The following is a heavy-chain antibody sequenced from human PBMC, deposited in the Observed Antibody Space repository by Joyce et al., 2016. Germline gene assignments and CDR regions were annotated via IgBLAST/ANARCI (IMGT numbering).Heavy chain of an antibody. D-gene: IGHD1-14*01. CDR2: NSYDGKNT. CDR1: GFTFSGHS. CDR3: ARDGPKTTWDPGYYFDF. V-gene: IGHV3-30*04. Sequence: QVKLVESGGGVVQPGRSLRLSCAASGFTFSGHSMHWVRQAPGKGLEWVAMNSYDGKNTYYGDSMKGRFTISRDNSKNTVYLQVDSLRTEDTAVYYCARDGPKTTWDPGYYFDFWGQGTLVTVSS. J-gene: IGHJ4*02.